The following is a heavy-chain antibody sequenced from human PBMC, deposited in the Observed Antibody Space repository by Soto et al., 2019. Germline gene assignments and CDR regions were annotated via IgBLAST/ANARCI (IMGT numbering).Heavy chain of an antibody. D-gene: IGHD1-26*01. CDR1: GYTFTSYG. Sequence: ASVKVSCKASGYTFTSYGISWVRQAPGQGLEWMGWISAYNGNTNYAQKLQGRVTMTTDTSTSTAYMELRSLRSDDTAVYYCARDHGKMGVGATPVSTDYWGQGTLVTVSS. CDR3: ARDHGKMGVGATPVSTDY. V-gene: IGHV1-18*01. J-gene: IGHJ4*02. CDR2: ISAYNGNT.